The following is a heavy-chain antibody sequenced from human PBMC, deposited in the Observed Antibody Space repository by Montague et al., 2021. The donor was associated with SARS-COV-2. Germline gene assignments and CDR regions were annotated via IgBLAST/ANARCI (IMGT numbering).Heavy chain of an antibody. Sequence: SRSISLDASGFTFTTHWMNWVRQAPGKGLEWVANINEDGSQKYYIDSVKGRFTISRDNARNSLFLQMTGLRAEDTAVYYCTALRRTDPFDYWGQGNLVTVSS. CDR1: GFTFTTHW. V-gene: IGHV3-7*01. D-gene: IGHD2-21*02. CDR2: INEDGSQK. CDR3: TALRRTDPFDY. J-gene: IGHJ4*02.